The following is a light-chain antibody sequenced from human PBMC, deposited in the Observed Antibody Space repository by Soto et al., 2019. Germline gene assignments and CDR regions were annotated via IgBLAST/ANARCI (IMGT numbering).Light chain of an antibody. V-gene: IGKV1-5*03. CDR2: KAS. J-gene: IGKJ5*01. CDR3: QQDKYSPIT. Sequence: PITPVSSVLSARVFATRATSCPASQSIRYWLAWYQQKPGKAPKLLIYKASSLESGAPSRFSGSGSGTEFTLTISSLQSEDFAVYCCQQDKYSPITFGEGTRLDI. CDR1: QSIRYW.